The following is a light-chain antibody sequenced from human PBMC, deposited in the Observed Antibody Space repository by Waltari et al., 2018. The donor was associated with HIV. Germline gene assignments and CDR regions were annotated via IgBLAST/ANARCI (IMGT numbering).Light chain of an antibody. CDR2: WAS. CDR1: QSVLYSSNNHNY. CDR3: QQYYSVPWT. Sequence: DIVMTQSPDSLAVSLGERATFNCTSSQSVLYSSNNHNYLAWYQQKPGQPPKLLFYWASARESGVPDRFSGSGSETDFTLTISGLQAEDVAVYYCQQYYSVPWTFGQGTKVEIK. V-gene: IGKV4-1*01. J-gene: IGKJ1*01.